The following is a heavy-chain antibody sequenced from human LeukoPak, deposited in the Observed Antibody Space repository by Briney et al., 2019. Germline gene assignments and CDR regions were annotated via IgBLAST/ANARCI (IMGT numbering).Heavy chain of an antibody. CDR1: GYTFTGYY. D-gene: IGHD1-1*01. CDR3: ARDPRSRQPSYDAFDI. J-gene: IGHJ3*02. CDR2: ISAYNGNT. Sequence: ASVKVSCKASGYTFTGYYMHWVRQAPGQGLEWMGWISAYNGNTNYAQKVQGRVTMTTDTSTSTAYMELRSLRSDDTAVYYCARDPRSRQPSYDAFDIWGQGTMVTVSS. V-gene: IGHV1-18*04.